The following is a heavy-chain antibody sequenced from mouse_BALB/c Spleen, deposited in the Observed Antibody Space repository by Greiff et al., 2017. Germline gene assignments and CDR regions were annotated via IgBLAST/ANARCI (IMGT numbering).Heavy chain of an antibody. CDR2: ISSGSSTI. V-gene: IGHV5-17*02. CDR1: GFTFSSFG. Sequence: EVKLVESGGGLVQPGGSRKLSCAASGFTFSSFGMHWVRQAPEKGLEWVAYISSGSSTIYYADTVKGRFTISRDNPKNTLFLQMTSLRSEDTAMYYCARSEDVRFAYWGQGTLVTVSA. CDR3: ARSEDVRFAY. J-gene: IGHJ3*01.